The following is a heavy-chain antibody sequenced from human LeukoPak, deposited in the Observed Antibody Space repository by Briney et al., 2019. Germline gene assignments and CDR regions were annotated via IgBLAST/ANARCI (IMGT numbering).Heavy chain of an antibody. J-gene: IGHJ4*02. V-gene: IGHV3-23*01. CDR3: AKDDAWLQYND. Sequence: GGSLRLSCVASGFTFSRHGMNWVRQAPGKGLGWVSGISPSGDIKYYVDSVKGRFTVSRDNSMNTLYLQINSLRDEDTAVYYCAKDDAWLQYNDWGQGTLVTVSS. CDR1: GFTFSRHG. CDR2: ISPSGDIK. D-gene: IGHD5-24*01.